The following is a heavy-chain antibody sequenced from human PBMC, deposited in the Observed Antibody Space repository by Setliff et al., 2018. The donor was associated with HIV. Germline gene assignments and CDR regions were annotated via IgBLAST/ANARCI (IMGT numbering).Heavy chain of an antibody. CDR1: GFIFSSYA. J-gene: IGHJ4*02. CDR2: MSYDGNNK. D-gene: IGHD5-12*01. Sequence: HPGGSLRLSCATSGFIFSSYAMHWVRQAPGKGLEWVAVMSYDGNNKYYADSVKGRFTISRDNSKNTLFLQMNSLRPEDTAVYYCARDPPGSGFHLDYWGQGTPVTVSS. CDR3: ARDPPGSGFHLDY. V-gene: IGHV3-30*01.